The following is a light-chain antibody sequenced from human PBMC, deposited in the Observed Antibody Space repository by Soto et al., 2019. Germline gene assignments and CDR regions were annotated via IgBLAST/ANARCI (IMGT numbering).Light chain of an antibody. CDR1: QSVSSK. CDR3: QQYNKWPVT. J-gene: IGKJ5*01. V-gene: IGKV3-15*01. CDR2: GAS. Sequence: ETLMTQSPATLSVSPGERATLSCRASQSVSSKLAWYQQKPGQAPRLLIYGASTRATGLPARFSGSGSGTQFTLTISSLQSEDFAVYYCQQYNKWPVTFGQGTRLEIK.